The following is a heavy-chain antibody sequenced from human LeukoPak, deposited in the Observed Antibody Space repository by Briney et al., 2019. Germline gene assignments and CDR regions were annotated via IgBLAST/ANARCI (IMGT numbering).Heavy chain of an antibody. V-gene: IGHV3-30*19. Sequence: GGSLRLSCAASGFTFSSYGMHWVRQAPGKGLEWVAVIWYDGSNKYYADSVKGRFTISRDNSKNTLYLQMNSLRAEDTAVYYCARAGFIVVVVAAAPGGMDVWGQGTTVTVSS. D-gene: IGHD2-15*01. CDR2: IWYDGSNK. J-gene: IGHJ6*02. CDR3: ARAGFIVVVVAAAPGGMDV. CDR1: GFTFSSYG.